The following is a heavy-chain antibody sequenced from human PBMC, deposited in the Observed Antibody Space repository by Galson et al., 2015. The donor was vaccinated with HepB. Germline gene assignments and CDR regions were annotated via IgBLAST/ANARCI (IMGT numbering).Heavy chain of an antibody. CDR3: AKLGHIAVADPYYFDY. CDR2: ISGSGGST. CDR1: GFTFSSYA. Sequence: SLRLSCAASGFTFSSYAMSWVRQAPGKGLEWVSAISGSGGSTYYADSVKGRFTISRDNSKNTLYLQMNSLRAEDTAVYYCAKLGHIAVADPYYFDYWGQGTLVTVSS. J-gene: IGHJ4*02. V-gene: IGHV3-23*01. D-gene: IGHD6-19*01.